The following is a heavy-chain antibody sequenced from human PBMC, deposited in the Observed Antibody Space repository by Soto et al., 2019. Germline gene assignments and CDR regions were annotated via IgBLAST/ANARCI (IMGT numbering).Heavy chain of an antibody. J-gene: IGHJ3*02. D-gene: IGHD3-9*01. CDR1: GVTLSSYI. CDR2: ISSSSSTI. V-gene: IGHV3-48*01. CDR3: ERVGGLDWLLYDAFDI. Sequence: GRSPRLSSTASGVTLSSYIRNGVRHALGKVLHGVSYISSSSSTISYADSVEARFTITRDNAKNSLYLQMNSLRAEDTAAYNSERVGGLDWLLYDAFDIWGQGTMVTV.